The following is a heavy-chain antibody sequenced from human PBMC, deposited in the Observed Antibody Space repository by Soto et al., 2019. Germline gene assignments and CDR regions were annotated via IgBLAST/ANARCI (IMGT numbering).Heavy chain of an antibody. J-gene: IGHJ5*02. D-gene: IGHD6-6*01. CDR3: ARVRERIAAAATWFDP. Sequence: ASVKVSCTASGGTFSSYAISWVRQAPGQGLEWMGGIIPIFGTANYAQKFQGRVTITADESTSTAYMELSSLRSEDTAVYYCARVRERIAAAATWFDPWGQGTLGTSPQ. CDR1: GGTFSSYA. CDR2: IIPIFGTA. V-gene: IGHV1-69*13.